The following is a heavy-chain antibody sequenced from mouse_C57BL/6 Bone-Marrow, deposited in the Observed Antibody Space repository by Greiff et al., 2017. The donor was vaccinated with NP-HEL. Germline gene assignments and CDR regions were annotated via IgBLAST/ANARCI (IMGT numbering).Heavy chain of an antibody. CDR2: INPNNGGT. V-gene: IGHV1-26*01. CDR3: ARTGDYGSSYGWYFDV. D-gene: IGHD1-1*01. CDR1: GYTFTDYY. Sequence: VQLQQSGPELVKPGASVKISCKASGYTFTDYYMNWVKQSHGKSLAWIGDINPNNGGTSYNQKFKGKATLTVDKSSSTAYMELRSLTSEDSAVYYCARTGDYGSSYGWYFDVWGTGTTVTVSS. J-gene: IGHJ1*03.